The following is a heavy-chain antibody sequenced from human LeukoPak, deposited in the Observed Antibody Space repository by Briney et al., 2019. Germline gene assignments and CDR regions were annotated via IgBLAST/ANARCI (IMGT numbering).Heavy chain of an antibody. Sequence: HGASVKVSCKVSGYALTELSIHWVRQAPGKGFEWMGGVDPKDGATIYAQNFQGRVTVTDDRSTGTTYMELSGLTSEDTALYYCAGGVLVSGGSYYHGYWGQGTLVTVSS. CDR2: VDPKDGAT. V-gene: IGHV1-24*01. J-gene: IGHJ4*02. CDR1: GYALTELS. CDR3: AGGVLVSGGSYYHGY. D-gene: IGHD3-10*01.